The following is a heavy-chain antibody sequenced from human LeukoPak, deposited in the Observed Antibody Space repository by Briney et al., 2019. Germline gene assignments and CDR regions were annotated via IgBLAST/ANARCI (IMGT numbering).Heavy chain of an antibody. CDR3: ARSDIVATIDRVFFDY. CDR1: GYTFTSYG. Sequence: GASVKVSCKASGYTFTSYGISWVRQAPGQGLEWMGWISAYNGNTYYAQKLQGRVTMTTDTSTSTAYMELRSLRSDDTAVYYCARSDIVATIDRVFFDYWGQGTLVTVSS. J-gene: IGHJ4*02. V-gene: IGHV1-18*01. CDR2: ISAYNGNT. D-gene: IGHD5-12*01.